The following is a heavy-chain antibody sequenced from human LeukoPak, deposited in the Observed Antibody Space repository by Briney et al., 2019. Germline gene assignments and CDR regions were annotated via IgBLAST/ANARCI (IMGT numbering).Heavy chain of an antibody. J-gene: IGHJ4*02. CDR3: ARETHYDFWSGYSYFDY. CDR1: GFIFSSYS. CDR2: ISSSSSTI. V-gene: IGHV3-48*01. D-gene: IGHD3-3*01. Sequence: GGSLRLSCAASGFIFSSYSMNWVRQAPGKGLEWVSYISSSSSTIYYADSVKGRFTISRDNAKNSLYLQMNSLRAEDTAVYYCARETHYDFWSGYSYFDYWGQGTLVTVSS.